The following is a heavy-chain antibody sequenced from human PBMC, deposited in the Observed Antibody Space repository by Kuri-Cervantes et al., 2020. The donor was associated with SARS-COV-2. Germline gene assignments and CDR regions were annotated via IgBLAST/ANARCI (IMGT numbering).Heavy chain of an antibody. D-gene: IGHD3-10*01. CDR1: GFTFSNYV. CDR3: AKPGSLRGIIREDQYGLDV. Sequence: GESLKISCVASGFTFSNYVIHWVRQAPGKGLEWLAVISHDGRDTYHGDSVKGRFTISRDNSKNTLYLQMNSLRPEDTAVYYCAKPGSLRGIIREDQYGLDVWGQGTTVTVSS. CDR2: ISHDGRDT. J-gene: IGHJ6*02. V-gene: IGHV3-30*18.